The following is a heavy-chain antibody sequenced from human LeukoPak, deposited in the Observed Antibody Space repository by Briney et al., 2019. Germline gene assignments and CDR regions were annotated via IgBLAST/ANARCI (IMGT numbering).Heavy chain of an antibody. J-gene: IGHJ4*02. Sequence: PSETLSLTCTVSGVSISSYYWSWIRQPPGKGLEWIAYISYSGSTNYNPSLKGRVAISVDTSKNQFSLKLSSVTAADTAVYYCARGNYYDTFDYWGQGTLVTVSS. V-gene: IGHV4-59*01. CDR2: ISYSGST. CDR1: GVSISSYY. D-gene: IGHD3-22*01. CDR3: ARGNYYDTFDY.